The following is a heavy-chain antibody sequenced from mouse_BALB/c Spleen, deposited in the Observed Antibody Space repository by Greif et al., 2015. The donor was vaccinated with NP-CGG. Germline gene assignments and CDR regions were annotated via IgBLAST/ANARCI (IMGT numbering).Heavy chain of an antibody. CDR2: INPSTGYT. D-gene: IGHD1-1*02. V-gene: IGHV1-7*01. J-gene: IGHJ3*01. CDR3: ARWTMTMEVAY. Sequence: VKLQECGAELAKPGASVKMSCKASGYTFTSYWMHWVKQRPGQGLEWIGYINPSTGYTEYNQKFKDKATLTADKSSSTAYMHLSSLKSEDSAVYYCARWTMTMEVAYWGQGTLVTVSA. CDR1: GYTFTSYW.